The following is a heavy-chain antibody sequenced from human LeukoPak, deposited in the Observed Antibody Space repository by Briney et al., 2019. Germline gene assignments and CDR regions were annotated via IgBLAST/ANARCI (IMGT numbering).Heavy chain of an antibody. D-gene: IGHD4-23*01. CDR2: INPNSGGT. V-gene: IGHV1-2*02. J-gene: IGHJ3*02. CDR1: GYTFTGYY. Sequence: AAVKVSCKASGYTFTGYYVHWVRQAPGQGLEWMGWINPNSGGTKYAQQFQGRVTMTRDTPFSTAYMDLSGLRSDDSAVYYCARETPIVVTRNSLDIWGQGTMVTVPS. CDR3: ARETPIVVTRNSLDI.